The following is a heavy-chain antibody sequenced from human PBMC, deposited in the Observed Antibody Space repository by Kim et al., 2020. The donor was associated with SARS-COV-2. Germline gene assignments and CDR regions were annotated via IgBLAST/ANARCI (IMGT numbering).Heavy chain of an antibody. CDR3: AIVAPQLRILNFEY. D-gene: IGHD3-9*01. CDR2: ISGIGRNT. CDR1: GFTFSNYD. Sequence: GGSLRLSCAASGFTFSNYDMTWVRQAPGKGLEWVSDISGIGRNTYYADSVKGRFTISRDNSKNTLYLQLNSLRAEDTAVYYCAIVAPQLRILNFEYWGQG. J-gene: IGHJ4*02. V-gene: IGHV3-23*01.